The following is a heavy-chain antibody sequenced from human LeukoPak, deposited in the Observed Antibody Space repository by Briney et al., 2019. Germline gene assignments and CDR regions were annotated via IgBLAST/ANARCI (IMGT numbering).Heavy chain of an antibody. Sequence: SETLSLTCTVSGGSISSSSAYWVWLPPPPGKGLEGIGSIYYSKNKYQHPSLKSRVTIPADPPNNQFFLPQGPVRATTTAFYYCLSTRGFSYGYFDYWGQGTVVSVS. CDR2: IYYSKNK. J-gene: IGHJ4*02. CDR1: GGSISSSSAY. D-gene: IGHD5-18*01. V-gene: IGHV4-39*01. CDR3: LSTRGFSYGYFDY.